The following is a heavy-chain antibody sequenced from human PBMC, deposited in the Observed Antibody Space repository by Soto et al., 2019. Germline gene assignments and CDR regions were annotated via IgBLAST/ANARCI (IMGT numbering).Heavy chain of an antibody. J-gene: IGHJ4*02. D-gene: IGHD5-12*01. CDR1: GGSISSGRYS. CDR3: AGGPGVARNY. CDR2: MYHSGST. V-gene: IGHV4-30-2*01. Sequence: QLQLQESGSGLVKPSQTLSLTGAVSGGSISSGRYSWSWIRQPPGKGLEWIGYMYHSGSTYYNPSLKSRVTISVDRSKNQFSLKLSYVTAADTAVYYCAGGPGVARNYWGQGTLVTVSS.